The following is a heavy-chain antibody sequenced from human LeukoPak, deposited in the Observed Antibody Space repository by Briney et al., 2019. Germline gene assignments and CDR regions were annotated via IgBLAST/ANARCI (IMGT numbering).Heavy chain of an antibody. CDR2: IWYDGSDK. CDR3: ASSSGWYLSSDY. CDR1: GFTFSSHG. Sequence: GGSLRLSCAASGFTFSSHGMHWVRQAPGKGLEWVAVIWYDGSDKYHADSVKGRFTISRDNSKNMLYLQMNSLRAEDTAVYYCASSSGWYLSSDYWGQGTLVTVSS. D-gene: IGHD6-19*01. J-gene: IGHJ4*02. V-gene: IGHV3-33*01.